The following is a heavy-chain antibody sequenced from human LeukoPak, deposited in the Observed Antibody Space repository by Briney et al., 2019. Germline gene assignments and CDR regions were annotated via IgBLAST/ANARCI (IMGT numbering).Heavy chain of an antibody. Sequence: SETLSLTCTVSGGSISSYYWSWIRQPAGKGLEWIGRIYSTGSTNYNPSLKSRVTMSVDTSKNQFSLRLSSVTAADTAVYYCAREAQQLIDYWGQGTLVTVSS. CDR3: AREAQQLIDY. CDR1: GGSISSYY. J-gene: IGHJ4*02. CDR2: IYSTGST. D-gene: IGHD6-13*01. V-gene: IGHV4-4*07.